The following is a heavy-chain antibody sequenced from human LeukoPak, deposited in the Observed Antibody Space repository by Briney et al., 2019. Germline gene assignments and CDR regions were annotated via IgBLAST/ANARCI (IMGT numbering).Heavy chain of an antibody. CDR3: ARDRAGFWSGYLDY. J-gene: IGHJ4*02. V-gene: IGHV3-64*01. Sequence: QPGGSLRPSCVASGFTFSTYALHWVRQAPGKGLEYVSAISGNGGSTYYAISVKGRFAISRDNSKNTVYLQMGSLRAEDMAVYYCARDRAGFWSGYLDYWGQGTLVTVSS. D-gene: IGHD3-3*01. CDR1: GFTFSTYA. CDR2: ISGNGGST.